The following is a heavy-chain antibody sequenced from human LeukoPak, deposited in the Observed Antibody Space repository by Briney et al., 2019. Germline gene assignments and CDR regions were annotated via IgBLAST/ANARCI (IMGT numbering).Heavy chain of an antibody. Sequence: RGSLRLSCVASGFSFSNYWMSWVRQAPGKGLEWVATIKDDGSEKYSVQGRFTISRDNAKNSLYLQMNSLRVEDTAVYYCARRSTEDYWGQGTLVTVSS. CDR2: IKDDGSEK. CDR3: ARRSTEDY. D-gene: IGHD2-2*01. CDR1: GFSFSNYW. J-gene: IGHJ4*02. V-gene: IGHV3-7*01.